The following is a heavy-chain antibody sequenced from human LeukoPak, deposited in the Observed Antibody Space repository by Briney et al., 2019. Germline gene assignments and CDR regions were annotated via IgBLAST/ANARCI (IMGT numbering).Heavy chain of an antibody. CDR3: ARSSGNYFSYYYMDV. J-gene: IGHJ6*03. CDR1: GFTFSSHA. D-gene: IGHD3-10*01. V-gene: IGHV3-30*01. Sequence: GGSLRLSCAASGFTFSSHAMYWVRQAPGMGLEWVAVISYDGTDKNYADSVKGRFTISRDNSKNALYLQMNGLRAEDTAVYSCARSSGNYFSYYYMDVWGKGTTVTVSS. CDR2: ISYDGTDK.